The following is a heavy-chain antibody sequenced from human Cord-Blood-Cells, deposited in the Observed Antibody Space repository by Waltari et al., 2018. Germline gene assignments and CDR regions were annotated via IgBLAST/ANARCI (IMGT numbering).Heavy chain of an antibody. CDR2: ISYDGSNK. CDR1: GFPFSSHA. Sequence: QVRLVESGGGVVQPGRSLRPSCAASGFPFSSHAMSWVRQAPGKGLEWVAVISYDGSNKYYADSVKGRFTISRDNSKNTLYLQMNSLRAEDTAVYYCARDPGDLKSFDYWGQGTLVTVSS. CDR3: ARDPGDLKSFDY. J-gene: IGHJ4*02. V-gene: IGHV3-30-3*01. D-gene: IGHD7-27*01.